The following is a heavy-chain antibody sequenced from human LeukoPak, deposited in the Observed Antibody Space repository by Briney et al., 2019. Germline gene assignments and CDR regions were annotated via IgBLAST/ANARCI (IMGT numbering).Heavy chain of an antibody. CDR3: ASSRGYSYGPGGGMDV. CDR2: IIPILGIA. J-gene: IGHJ6*02. CDR1: GGTFSSYA. V-gene: IGHV1-69*04. D-gene: IGHD5-18*01. Sequence: ASVKVSCKASGGTFSSYAISWVRQAPGQGLEWMGRIIPILGIANYAQKFQGRVTITADKSTSTAYMELSSLRSEDTAVYYCASSRGYSYGPGGGMDVWGQGTTVTVSS.